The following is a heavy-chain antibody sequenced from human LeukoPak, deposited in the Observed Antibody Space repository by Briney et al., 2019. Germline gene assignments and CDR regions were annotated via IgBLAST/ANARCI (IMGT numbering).Heavy chain of an antibody. V-gene: IGHV3-43D*03. CDR1: GFTFDDYA. Sequence: GRSLRLSCAASGFTFDDYAMHWVRQAPGKGLEWVSLISWDGGSTYYADAVKGRFTISRDNSKNSLYLQMNSLRAEDTALYYCAKDGEASGWLFDYWGQGTLVTVSS. D-gene: IGHD6-19*01. J-gene: IGHJ4*02. CDR2: ISWDGGST. CDR3: AKDGEASGWLFDY.